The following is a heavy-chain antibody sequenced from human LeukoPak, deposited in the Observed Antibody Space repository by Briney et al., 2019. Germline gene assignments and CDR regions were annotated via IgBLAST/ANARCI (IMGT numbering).Heavy chain of an antibody. CDR2: INPNSGGT. J-gene: IGHJ4*02. V-gene: IGHV1-2*02. CDR1: GYTFTGYY. CDR3: ARDFYDILTGYYPRRGADY. Sequence: ASVKVSCKSSGYTFTGYYMHWVRQAPGQGLEWMGCINPNSGGTNYAQKFQGRVTMTRDTSISTAYMELSRLRSDDTAVYYCARDFYDILTGYYPRRGADYWGQGTLVTVSS. D-gene: IGHD3-9*01.